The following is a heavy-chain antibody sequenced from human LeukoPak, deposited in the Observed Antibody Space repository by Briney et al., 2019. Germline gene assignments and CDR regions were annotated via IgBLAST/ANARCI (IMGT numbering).Heavy chain of an antibody. J-gene: IGHJ4*02. CDR3: AREGPYCSSTSCYGGFDY. V-gene: IGHV1-46*01. CDR2: INPSGGST. Sequence: ASVKVSCKASGYTFTSHYIHWVRQAPGQGLEWMGIINPSGGSTNYAQKFLGRVTVTRDTSTSTVYMELSSLRSEDTAVYYCAREGPYCSSTSCYGGFDYWGQGTLVTVSS. D-gene: IGHD2-2*01. CDR1: GYTFTSHY.